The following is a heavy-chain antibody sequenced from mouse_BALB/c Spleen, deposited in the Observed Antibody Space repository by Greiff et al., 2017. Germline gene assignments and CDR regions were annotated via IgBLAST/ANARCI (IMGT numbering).Heavy chain of an antibody. V-gene: IGHV14-3*02. CDR2: IDPANGNT. J-gene: IGHJ3*01. D-gene: IGHD1-2*01. Sequence: DVQLQESGAELVKPGASVKLSCTASGFNIKDTYMHWVKQRPEQGLEWIGRIDPANGNTKYDPKFQGKATITADTSSNTAYLQLSSLTSEDTAVYYCATFHYGTGAYWGQGTLVTVSA. CDR1: GFNIKDTY. CDR3: ATFHYGTGAY.